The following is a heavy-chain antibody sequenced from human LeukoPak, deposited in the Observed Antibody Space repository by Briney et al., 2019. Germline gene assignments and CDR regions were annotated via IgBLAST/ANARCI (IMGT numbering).Heavy chain of an antibody. Sequence: GGSLRLSCAASGFTVSSNYMSWVRQAPGKGLEWVSVIYSGGSTYYADSVKGRFTISRDNSKNTLYLQMNSLRAEDTAVYYCAKGETWIQSHYYYYVDVWGKGTTVTVSS. CDR2: IYSGGST. CDR1: GFTVSSNY. V-gene: IGHV3-53*01. J-gene: IGHJ6*03. CDR3: AKGETWIQSHYYYYVDV. D-gene: IGHD5-18*01.